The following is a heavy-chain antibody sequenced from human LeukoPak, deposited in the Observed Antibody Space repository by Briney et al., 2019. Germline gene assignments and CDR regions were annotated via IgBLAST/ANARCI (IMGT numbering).Heavy chain of an antibody. V-gene: IGHV3-23*01. CDR2: ISGSGGST. D-gene: IGHD3-22*01. J-gene: IGHJ4*02. CDR3: AKGGVITTSPRFGY. CDR1: GFTFSSDA. Sequence: GGTLRLSCAVSGFTFSSDAISWGRRAPGKGLQWCSAISGSGGSTYYAASVKGRFTISRDKSKNTLYLQMNSLRAEDTAVYYCAKGGVITTSPRFGYWGQGSLVTVSS.